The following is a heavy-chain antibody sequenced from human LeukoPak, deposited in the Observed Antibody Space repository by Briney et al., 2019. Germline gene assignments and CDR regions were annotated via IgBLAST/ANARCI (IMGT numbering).Heavy chain of an antibody. Sequence: SETLSFTCTVSGGSISSYYWSWIRQPPGKGLGWIGYIYYSGSTNYNPSLKSRVTISVDTSKNQFSLKLSSVTAADTAVYYCARLYCSGGSCFDYWGQGTLVTVSS. CDR2: IYYSGST. D-gene: IGHD2-15*01. V-gene: IGHV4-59*01. CDR1: GGSISSYY. CDR3: ARLYCSGGSCFDY. J-gene: IGHJ4*02.